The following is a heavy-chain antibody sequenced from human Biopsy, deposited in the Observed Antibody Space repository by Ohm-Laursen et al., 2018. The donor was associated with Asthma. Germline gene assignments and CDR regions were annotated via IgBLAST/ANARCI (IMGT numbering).Heavy chain of an antibody. CDR3: ARVVNYDFRSGYWFDP. CDR1: GFSLRNARMG. Sequence: TQTLTLTCTVSGFSLRNARMGATWIRQPPVKALEWLAHIFFNDEKSYSTSLKSRITISKDTAKSQVVLTMSNMDPVDTATYYCARVVNYDFRSGYWFDPWGQGTLVTVSS. D-gene: IGHD3-3*01. V-gene: IGHV2-26*01. CDR2: IFFNDEK. J-gene: IGHJ5*02.